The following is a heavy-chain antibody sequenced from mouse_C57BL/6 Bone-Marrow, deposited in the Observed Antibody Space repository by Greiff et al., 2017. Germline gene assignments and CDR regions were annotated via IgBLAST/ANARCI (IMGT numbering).Heavy chain of an antibody. J-gene: IGHJ4*01. D-gene: IGHD1-1*02. CDR2: IDPNSVGT. V-gene: IGHV1-72*01. CDR1: GYTFTSYW. Sequence: QVQLKQPGAELVKPGASVKLSCKASGYTFTSYWMHWVKQRPGRGLEWIGRIDPNSVGTTYTERFKSMDTQSIDKPSSTAYMQLSSLTSEDSAVYYCARGPYYGRRRGAMDYWGQGTSVTVSS. CDR3: ARGPYYGRRRGAMDY.